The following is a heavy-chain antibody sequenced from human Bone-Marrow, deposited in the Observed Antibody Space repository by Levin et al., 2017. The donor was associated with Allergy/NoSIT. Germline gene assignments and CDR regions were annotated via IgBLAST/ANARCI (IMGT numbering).Heavy chain of an antibody. V-gene: IGHV3-74*01. CDR2: INYDGSSA. J-gene: IGHJ4*02. CDR1: GFTFSTYW. D-gene: IGHD1-14*01. CDR3: ARVPVTGTTTGMHYFDY. Sequence: ETLSLTCAASGFTFSTYWMHWVRQVPGKGLMWVSRINYDGSSANYADSVRGRFTISRDNAKNTLFLEMNSLRVEDTAVYYCARVPVTGTTTGMHYFDYWGQGNMVTVSS.